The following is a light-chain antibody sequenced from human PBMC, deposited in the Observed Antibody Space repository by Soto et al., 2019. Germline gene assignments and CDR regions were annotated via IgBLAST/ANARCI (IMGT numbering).Light chain of an antibody. Sequence: EIVLTQSPGTLSLSPGHRAALSCRASQNVRAEYLAWYQQKPGQAPRLLIYDVSRRAADIPARFSGSGSGTDFTLTSTRLEPEDFAVYFCQQYGSSPYTFGQGTKLEI. CDR1: QNVRAEY. CDR3: QQYGSSPYT. J-gene: IGKJ2*01. V-gene: IGKV3-20*01. CDR2: DVS.